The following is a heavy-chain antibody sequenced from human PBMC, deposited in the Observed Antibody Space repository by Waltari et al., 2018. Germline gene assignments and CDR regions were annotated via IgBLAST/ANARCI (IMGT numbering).Heavy chain of an antibody. CDR2: IKYDGSEE. V-gene: IGHV3-7*01. J-gene: IGHJ4*02. CDR3: ARDPERGALDY. D-gene: IGHD1-26*01. CDR1: GFPFSSSW. Sequence: EVQVVESGGGLVQPGESLRLSCAASGFPFSSSWMSWVRQPPGKGLEGVANIKYDGSEEYYVDSVKGRFTISRDNAKNSLYLQMNSLRVEDTAVYYCARDPERGALDYWGQGTLVAVSS.